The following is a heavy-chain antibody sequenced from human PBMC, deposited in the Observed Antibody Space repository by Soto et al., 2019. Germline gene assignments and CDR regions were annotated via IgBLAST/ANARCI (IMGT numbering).Heavy chain of an antibody. CDR1: GGSISNGGYY. CDR2: IYYSGST. J-gene: IGHJ4*02. D-gene: IGHD3-9*01. CDR3: ASSDMLTGYLDY. Sequence: QVQLQESGPGLVKPSQTLSLTCTVSGGSISNGGYYWSWIRQHPGKGLEWIGYIYYSGSTYYNPSLKSRVTISVDTSKSQFSRKRSSVTAADTAVYYGASSDMLTGYLDYWGQGTLVTVSS. V-gene: IGHV4-31*03.